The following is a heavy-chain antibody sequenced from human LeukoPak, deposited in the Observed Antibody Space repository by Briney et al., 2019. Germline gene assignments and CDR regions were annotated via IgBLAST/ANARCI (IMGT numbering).Heavy chain of an antibody. CDR1: GYTFTSYD. D-gene: IGHD1-26*01. V-gene: IGHV1-8*01. CDR2: MNPNSGNT. Sequence: ASVKVSCKASGYTFTSYDINWVRQAAGQGLEWMAWMNPNSGNTGYAQKFQGRVTVTRNTSIDSAYMELSSLRSEDTAVYYCARGFRDAYSRKFDSWGQGALVTVSS. CDR3: ARGFRDAYSRKFDS. J-gene: IGHJ4*02.